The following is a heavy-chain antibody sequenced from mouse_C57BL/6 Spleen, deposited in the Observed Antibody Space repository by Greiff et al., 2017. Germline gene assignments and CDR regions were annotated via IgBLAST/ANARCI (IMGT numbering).Heavy chain of an antibody. CDR1: GFTFSSYA. V-gene: IGHV5-4*01. Sequence: KLMASGGGLVKPGGSLKLSCAASGFTFSSYAMSWVRQTPEKRLEWVATISDGGSYTYYPDNVKGRFTISRDNAKNNLYLQMSHLKSEDTAMYYCAREGYGYSYYVDYWGQGTTLTVSS. J-gene: IGHJ2*01. CDR2: ISDGGSYT. CDR3: AREGYGYSYYVDY. D-gene: IGHD2-2*01.